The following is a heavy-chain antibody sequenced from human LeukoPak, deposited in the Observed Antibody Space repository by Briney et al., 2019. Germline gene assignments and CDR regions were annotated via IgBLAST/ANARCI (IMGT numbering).Heavy chain of an antibody. CDR3: ASCRDGYNLCALDF. Sequence: GASVKVSCKASGYTFTGYYMRWVRQAPGRGLEWMGWINPNSGGTNYAQKFQGRVTMTRDTSISTAYMELSRLRSDDTAVYYCASCRDGYNLCALDFWGQGTLVTVSS. CDR2: INPNSGGT. J-gene: IGHJ4*02. D-gene: IGHD5-24*01. V-gene: IGHV1-2*02. CDR1: GYTFTGYY.